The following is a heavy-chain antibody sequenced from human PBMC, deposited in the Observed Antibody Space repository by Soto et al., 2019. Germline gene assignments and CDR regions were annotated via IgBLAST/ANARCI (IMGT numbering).Heavy chain of an antibody. Sequence: EVQLVESGGGLVKPGGSLRLSCTASGFTFSSYNMNWVRQAPGKGLEWVSYISTWSSYSFYADSVKGRFTISRDNSENSLYQQLDSLRDVDTAVYYCAGASHDYGALDYWGQGALVTVSS. V-gene: IGHV3-21*02. CDR1: GFTFSSYN. D-gene: IGHD4-17*01. J-gene: IGHJ4*02. CDR2: ISTWSSYS. CDR3: AGASHDYGALDY.